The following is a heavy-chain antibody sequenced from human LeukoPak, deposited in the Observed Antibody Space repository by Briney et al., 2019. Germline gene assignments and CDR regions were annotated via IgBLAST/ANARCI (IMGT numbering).Heavy chain of an antibody. V-gene: IGHV3-66*01. CDR2: IYSGGNT. Sequence: GGSLRLSCAASGFTVSNKYMSWVRQAPGRGLEWVSVIYSGGNTYYADSVKGRFTISRDNSKNTVYLQMNSLRGEDTAVYYCARITVTQFDPWGQGTLVTVSS. D-gene: IGHD4-11*01. CDR3: ARITVTQFDP. J-gene: IGHJ5*02. CDR1: GFTVSNKY.